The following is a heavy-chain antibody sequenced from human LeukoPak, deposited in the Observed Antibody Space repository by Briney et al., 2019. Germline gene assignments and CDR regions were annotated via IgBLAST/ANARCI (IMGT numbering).Heavy chain of an antibody. Sequence: ASETLSLTCTVAGGSISSYYWSWIRQPPGQGLEWIGEISLSGLTNYNPSLKSRVTMALDKSKNHLSLNLTSGTAADTAVYYGSRENGAFSPFGYWGQGTLVTVPS. D-gene: IGHD2-8*01. CDR1: GGSISSYY. CDR3: SRENGAFSPFGY. V-gene: IGHV4-59*12. CDR2: ISLSGLT. J-gene: IGHJ4*02.